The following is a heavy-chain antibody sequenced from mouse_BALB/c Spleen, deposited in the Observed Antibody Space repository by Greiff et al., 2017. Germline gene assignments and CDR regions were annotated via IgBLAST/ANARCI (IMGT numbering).Heavy chain of an antibody. J-gene: IGHJ3*01. CDR2: IDPANGNT. Sequence: VQLQQSGAELVKPGASVKLSCTASGFNIKDTYMHWVKQRPEQGLEWIGRIDPANGNTKYDPKFPGKATITADTSSNTAYLQLSSLTSEDTAVYYCARSRAPSWCAYWGQGTLVTVSA. V-gene: IGHV14-3*02. CDR1: GFNIKDTY. D-gene: IGHD3-1*01. CDR3: ARSRAPSWCAY.